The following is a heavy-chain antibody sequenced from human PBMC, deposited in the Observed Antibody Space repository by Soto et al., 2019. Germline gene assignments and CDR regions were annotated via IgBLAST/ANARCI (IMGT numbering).Heavy chain of an antibody. D-gene: IGHD3-3*01. CDR3: ARGRYYDFWSGYYDYFDY. V-gene: IGHV3-21*01. CDR2: ISSSSSYI. CDR1: GFTFSSYS. J-gene: IGHJ4*02. Sequence: EVQLVESGGGLVKPGGSLRLSCAASGFTFSSYSMNWVRQAPGKGLEWVSSISSSSSYIYYADSVKGRFTISRDNAKNSLYLQMNSLRAEDTAVYYCARGRYYDFWSGYYDYFDYWGQGTLVTVSS.